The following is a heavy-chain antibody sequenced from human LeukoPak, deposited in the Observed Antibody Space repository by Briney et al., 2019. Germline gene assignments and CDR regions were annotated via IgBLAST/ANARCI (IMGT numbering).Heavy chain of an antibody. D-gene: IGHD3-16*02. Sequence: GGSLRFSCAASGFTVSEYDMHWVRQATGKGLEWVSAIGLVGDTYYLGSAKGRFTMPRDNANNKVHLQMNSLRDGDTGVYYCLRDYHGMDVWGQGTTVIVSS. CDR2: IGLVGDT. CDR1: GFTVSEYD. J-gene: IGHJ6*02. CDR3: LRDYHGMDV. V-gene: IGHV3-13*01.